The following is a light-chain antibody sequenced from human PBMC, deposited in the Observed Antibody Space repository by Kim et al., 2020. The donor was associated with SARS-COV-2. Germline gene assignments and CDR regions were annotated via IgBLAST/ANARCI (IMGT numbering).Light chain of an antibody. V-gene: IGLV2-14*03. CDR2: DVS. Sequence: QSALTQPASVSGSPGQSITISCTGTSSDVGGYNYVSWYQQHPGKAPKLMIYDVSNRPSGVSNRFSGSKSGNTASLTISGLHAEDEAYYYCSYYTSSTTYVFGTGTKVTVL. CDR1: SSDVGGYNY. CDR3: SYYTSSTTYV. J-gene: IGLJ1*01.